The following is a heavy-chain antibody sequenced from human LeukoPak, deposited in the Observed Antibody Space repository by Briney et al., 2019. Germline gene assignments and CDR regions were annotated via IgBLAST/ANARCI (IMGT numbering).Heavy chain of an antibody. Sequence: GGSLRLSCAASGFTFRNHGMHWVRQAPGKGLEWVSVIWYDGSDKYYADSVKGRFTISRDNSENTLYLQMNSLRAEDTAVYYCARDITARYLDYWGQGALVTVSS. J-gene: IGHJ4*02. CDR3: ARDITARYLDY. V-gene: IGHV3-33*01. CDR2: IWYDGSDK. D-gene: IGHD6-6*01. CDR1: GFTFRNHG.